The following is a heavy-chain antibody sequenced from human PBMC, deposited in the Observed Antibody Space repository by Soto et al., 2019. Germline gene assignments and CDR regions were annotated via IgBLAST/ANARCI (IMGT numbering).Heavy chain of an antibody. CDR3: AKATATGGGAFDI. D-gene: IGHD2-8*02. CDR1: GFICSSYD. Sequence: GGSLRLSCAASGFICSSYDMSWVRQAPGKGLEWVSTILVGGSTHYPDSVKGRFTISRDNSKNAVFLQMNSLTAGDTAVYYCAKATATGGGAFDICGQGTMVTVSS. CDR2: ILVGGST. J-gene: IGHJ3*02. V-gene: IGHV3-23*01.